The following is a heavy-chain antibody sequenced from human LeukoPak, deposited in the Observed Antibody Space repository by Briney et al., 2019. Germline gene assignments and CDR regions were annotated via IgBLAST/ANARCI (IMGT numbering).Heavy chain of an antibody. Sequence: GESLKISCKGSGYSFTSYWIGRVRQMPGKGLEWMGIIYPGDSDTRYSPSFQGQVTISANKSISTAYLQWSSLKASDTAMYYCARTYSSSWNWFDPWGQGTLVTVSS. CDR3: ARTYSSSWNWFDP. V-gene: IGHV5-51*01. CDR1: GYSFTSYW. D-gene: IGHD6-13*01. CDR2: IYPGDSDT. J-gene: IGHJ5*02.